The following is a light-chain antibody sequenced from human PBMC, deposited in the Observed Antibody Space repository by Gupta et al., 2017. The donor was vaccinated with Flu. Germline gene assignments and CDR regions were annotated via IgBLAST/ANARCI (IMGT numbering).Light chain of an antibody. CDR2: EDS. J-gene: IGLJ3*02. CDR1: SSPKEY. V-gene: IGLV3-10*01. Sequence: GDSSPKEYSYWYQQTSGQAPVLVIYEDSKRPSGIPERFSGSNSGTMATLTISGVQVEDEADYYCCSTASSDNYRMFGGGTKLTVL. CDR3: CSTASSDNYRM.